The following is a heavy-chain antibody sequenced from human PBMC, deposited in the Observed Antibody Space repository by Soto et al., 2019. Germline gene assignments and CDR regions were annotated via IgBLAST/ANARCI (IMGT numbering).Heavy chain of an antibody. V-gene: IGHV1-69*02. J-gene: IGHJ4*02. CDR1: GGTFSSYT. Sequence: QVQLVQSGAEVKKPGSSVKVSCKASGGTFSSYTISWVRQAPGQGLEWMGRIIPILGIANYAQKFQGRVTITADKSTSTAYMELSSLRSEDTAVYYCARAGGFGEVMPHYFDYWGQGTLVTVSS. CDR2: IIPILGIA. CDR3: ARAGGFGEVMPHYFDY. D-gene: IGHD3-10*01.